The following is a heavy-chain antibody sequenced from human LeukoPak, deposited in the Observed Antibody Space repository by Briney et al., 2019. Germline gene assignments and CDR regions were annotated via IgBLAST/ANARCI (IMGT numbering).Heavy chain of an antibody. CDR3: ARGGYYDSSGNPNLAH. V-gene: IGHV3-30-3*01. Sequence: GGSLRLSCAASGFTFSSYAMHWVRQAPGKGLEWVALISYDGSNKYYADSVKGRFTISRDNSKTTLYLQMSSLRAEDTAVYYCARGGYYDSSGNPNLAHRGQGTLVTVSS. CDR2: ISYDGSNK. D-gene: IGHD3-22*01. CDR1: GFTFSSYA. J-gene: IGHJ4*02.